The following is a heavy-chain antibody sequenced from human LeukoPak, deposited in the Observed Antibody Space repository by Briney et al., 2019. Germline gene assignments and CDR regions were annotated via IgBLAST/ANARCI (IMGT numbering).Heavy chain of an antibody. CDR1: GLTFSSYG. Sequence: PGGSLRLSCAASGLTFSSYGMSWVRQRPGKGLECVSAIIASGATTYHADSVKGRFTISRDNSTNTLYLQMNSLRVDDTAVYYCARYCTNTNCLPNFYGMDVWGQGTTVTVSS. D-gene: IGHD2-2*01. CDR3: ARYCTNTNCLPNFYGMDV. V-gene: IGHV3-23*01. CDR2: IIASGATT. J-gene: IGHJ6*02.